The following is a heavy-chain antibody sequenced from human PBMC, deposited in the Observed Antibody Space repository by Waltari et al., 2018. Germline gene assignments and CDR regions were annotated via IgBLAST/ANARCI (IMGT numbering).Heavy chain of an antibody. CDR2: IWYDGSNK. Sequence: QVQLVESGGGVVQPGRSRRLSCAAYGFTFSRYGMHWVRQAPGKGLEGVAVIWYDGSNKYYADSVKGRFTISRDNSKNTLYLQMNSLRAEDTAVYYCASHVDTAMVGHYWGQGTLVTVSS. J-gene: IGHJ4*02. CDR3: ASHVDTAMVGHY. V-gene: IGHV3-33*01. D-gene: IGHD5-18*01. CDR1: GFTFSRYG.